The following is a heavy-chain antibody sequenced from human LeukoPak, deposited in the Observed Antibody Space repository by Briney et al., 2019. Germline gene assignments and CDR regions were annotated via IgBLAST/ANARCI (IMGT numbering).Heavy chain of an antibody. Sequence: PGGSLRLSCAASGFVFSTYTMNWVRQAPGRGLEWISHISSSSGAIYYADSVKGRFTISRDNAKDSLYLQMNSLRVEDTAVYYCARIEAGYYYEGTGCSFDYWGQGTLVTVSS. CDR3: ARIEAGYYYEGTGCSFDY. CDR2: ISSSSGAI. D-gene: IGHD3-22*01. J-gene: IGHJ4*02. V-gene: IGHV3-48*01. CDR1: GFVFSTYT.